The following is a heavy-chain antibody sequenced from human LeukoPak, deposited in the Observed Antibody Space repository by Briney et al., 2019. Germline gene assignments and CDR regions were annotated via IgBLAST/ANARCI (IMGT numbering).Heavy chain of an antibody. CDR1: GFTFNNYW. Sequence: GGSLRLSCAASGFTFNNYWMSWVRQAPGKGLEWVASVKDDGSEQYYVDSVKGRFTISRDNAKNSLYLQMNSLRAEDTAVYYCARDSEMATISNYGMDVWGQGTTVTVSS. D-gene: IGHD5-24*01. CDR3: ARDSEMATISNYGMDV. J-gene: IGHJ6*02. CDR2: VKDDGSEQ. V-gene: IGHV3-7*01.